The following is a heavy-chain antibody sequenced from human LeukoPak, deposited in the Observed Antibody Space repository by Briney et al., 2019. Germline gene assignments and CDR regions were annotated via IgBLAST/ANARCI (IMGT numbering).Heavy chain of an antibody. Sequence: GGSMEISCQGSGSTFATYRIGWVPQLPGKGLGGRGVYHPGDSDTSYSTSFQGQVPISATKSSRTAYLQWSSLKASDTAMYYCARHLDVYGGKSLYFHSWGQGTLVTVSS. CDR3: ARHLDVYGGKSLYFHS. D-gene: IGHD4-23*01. V-gene: IGHV5-51*01. CDR1: GSTFATYR. J-gene: IGHJ4*02. CDR2: YHPGDSDT.